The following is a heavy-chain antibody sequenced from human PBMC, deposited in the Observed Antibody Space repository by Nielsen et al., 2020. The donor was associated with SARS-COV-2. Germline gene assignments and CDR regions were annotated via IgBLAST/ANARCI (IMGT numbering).Heavy chain of an antibody. J-gene: IGHJ4*02. Sequence: SETLSLTCTVSGGSVSSGSYYWSWIRQPPGKGLEWIGEINHSGSTNYNPSLKSRVTISVDTSKNQFSLKLSSVTAADTAVYYCARGLYNLDYWGQGTLVTVSS. CDR3: ARGLYNLDY. D-gene: IGHD1-1*01. V-gene: IGHV4-39*07. CDR1: GGSVSSGSYY. CDR2: INHSGST.